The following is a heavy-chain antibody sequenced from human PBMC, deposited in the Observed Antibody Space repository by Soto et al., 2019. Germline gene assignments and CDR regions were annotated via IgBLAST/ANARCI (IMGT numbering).Heavy chain of an antibody. CDR1: GFTFDDYA. V-gene: IGHV3-9*01. Sequence: QRLSCAASGFTFDDYAMHWVRQAPGKGLEWVSGISWNSGSIGYADSVKGRFTISRDNAKNSLYLQMNSLRAEDTALYYCAKALAPYCGGDCYPGAFDIWGQGTMVTVSS. D-gene: IGHD2-21*02. J-gene: IGHJ3*02. CDR2: ISWNSGSI. CDR3: AKALAPYCGGDCYPGAFDI.